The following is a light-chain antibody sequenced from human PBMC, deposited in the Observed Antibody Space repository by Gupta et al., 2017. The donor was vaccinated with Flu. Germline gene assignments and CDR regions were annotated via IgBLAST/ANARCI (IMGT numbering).Light chain of an antibody. V-gene: IGKV3-11*01. Sequence: EIVLTQSPATLSLSPGERATLSCRASQSVSSYLAWYQQKPGQAPRRLIYDASNRATGIPARFSSSGSGTDYTLTISSLEPEDYAVDYCQKHSKQPPYSFGQGTKLEIK. CDR2: DAS. CDR3: QKHSKQPPYS. J-gene: IGKJ2*03. CDR1: QSVSSY.